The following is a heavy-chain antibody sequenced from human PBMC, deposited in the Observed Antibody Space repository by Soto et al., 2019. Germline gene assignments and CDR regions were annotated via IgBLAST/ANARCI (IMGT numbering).Heavy chain of an antibody. J-gene: IGHJ5*02. V-gene: IGHV4-59*01. CDR2: IYYSGST. CDR3: AVAVAGLGWFDP. D-gene: IGHD6-19*01. CDR1: GGSISSYY. Sequence: QVQLQESGPGLVKPSETLSLTCTVSGGSISSYYWSWIRQPPGKGLEWIVYIYYSGSTNYNPSLKSRVTISVDTSKNQFSLKLSSVTAADTAVYYCAVAVAGLGWFDPWGQGTLVTVSS.